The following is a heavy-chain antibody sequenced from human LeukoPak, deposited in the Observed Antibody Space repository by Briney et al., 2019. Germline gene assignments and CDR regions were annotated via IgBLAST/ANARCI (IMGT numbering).Heavy chain of an antibody. D-gene: IGHD2-2*01. CDR1: GFTVSSNY. J-gene: IGHJ4*02. CDR2: ISYDGSNK. V-gene: IGHV3-30-3*01. Sequence: PGGSLRLSCAASGFTVSSNYMSWVRQAPGKGLEWVAVISYDGSNKYYADSVKGRFTISRDNSKNTLYLQMNSLRAEDTAVYYCARGRVVPAAMEDHFDYWGQGTLVTVSS. CDR3: ARGRVVPAAMEDHFDY.